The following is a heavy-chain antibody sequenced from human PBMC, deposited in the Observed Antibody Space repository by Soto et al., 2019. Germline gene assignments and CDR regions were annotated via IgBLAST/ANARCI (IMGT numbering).Heavy chain of an antibody. CDR2: IYYGGDT. D-gene: IGHD3-10*01. CDR3: ASLGLGVIGPGN. J-gene: IGHJ4*02. CDR1: GGSISGSSFP. V-gene: IGHV4-39*01. Sequence: ALETPSLPSIVFGGSISGSSFPRGRIPQPPGKGLEWIGSIYYGGDTYYNSSLKSRVTISVDTSKDQFSLKVNSVTAADTAMYYCASLGLGVIGPGNWGQGTPVTVSS.